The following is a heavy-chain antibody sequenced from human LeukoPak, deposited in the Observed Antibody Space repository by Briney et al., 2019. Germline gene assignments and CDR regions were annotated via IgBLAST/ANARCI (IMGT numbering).Heavy chain of an antibody. V-gene: IGHV4-4*07. CDR2: IYTSGST. CDR3: ARGHHRVNGIIKPFDY. Sequence: SETLSLTCTVSGGSISSYYWSWIRQPAGKGLEWIGRIYTSGSTNYNPPLKSRVTMSVDTSKNQFSLKLSSVTAADTAVYYCARGHHRVNGIIKPFDYWGQGTLVTVSS. D-gene: IGHD1-14*01. J-gene: IGHJ4*02. CDR1: GGSISSYY.